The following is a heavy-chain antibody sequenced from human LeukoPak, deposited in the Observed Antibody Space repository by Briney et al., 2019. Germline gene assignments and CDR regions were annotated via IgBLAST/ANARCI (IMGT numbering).Heavy chain of an antibody. CDR3: ARDGQTTVVTPSWYFDL. Sequence: GGSLRLSCAASGFTFSSYGMHWVRQAPGKGLEWVAVISYDGSNKYYANSVKGRFTISRDNSKNTLYLQMGSLRAEDMAVYYCARDGQTTVVTPSWYFDLWGRGTLVTVSS. V-gene: IGHV3-30*03. CDR1: GFTFSSYG. J-gene: IGHJ2*01. D-gene: IGHD4-23*01. CDR2: ISYDGSNK.